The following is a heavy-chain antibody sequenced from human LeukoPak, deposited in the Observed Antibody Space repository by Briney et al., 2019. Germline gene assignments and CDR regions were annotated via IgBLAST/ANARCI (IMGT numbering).Heavy chain of an antibody. J-gene: IGHJ5*02. Sequence: GGSLRLSCAASGFTFSSYAMSWVRQAPGKGLEGVSATGGSGGITSYTDSAKCRFTISRDNSKNTLYLQMNSLRAEDTAVYYCAKASGAYVDDPWGQGTLVTVSS. V-gene: IGHV3-23*01. CDR3: AKASGAYVDDP. D-gene: IGHD3-10*01. CDR1: GFTFSSYA. CDR2: TGGSGGIT.